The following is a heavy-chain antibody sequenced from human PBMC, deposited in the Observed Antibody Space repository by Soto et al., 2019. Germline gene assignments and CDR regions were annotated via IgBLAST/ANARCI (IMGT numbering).Heavy chain of an antibody. V-gene: IGHV1-69*06. J-gene: IGHJ4*02. CDR1: GGTFSSYA. CDR3: ARSVVVPAAGLYYFDY. CDR2: IIPIFGTA. D-gene: IGHD2-2*01. Sequence: SVKVSCKASGGTFSSYAISWVRHAPGQGLEWMGGIIPIFGTANYAQKFQGGVTITADKSTSTAYVELSSLRSEDTAVYYCARSVVVPAAGLYYFDYWGQGTLVTVSS.